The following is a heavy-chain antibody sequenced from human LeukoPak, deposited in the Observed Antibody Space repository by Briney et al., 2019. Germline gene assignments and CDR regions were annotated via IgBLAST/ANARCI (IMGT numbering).Heavy chain of an antibody. J-gene: IGHJ4*02. Sequence: GGSLRLSCTASGFTFGDYAMSWFRQAPGKGLEWVSAISGSGGSTYYADSVKGRFTISRDNSKNTLYLQMNSLRAEDTAVYYCAKSVSGSYAGFDYWGQGTLVTVSS. V-gene: IGHV3-23*01. CDR3: AKSVSGSYAGFDY. D-gene: IGHD1-26*01. CDR1: GFTFGDYA. CDR2: ISGSGGST.